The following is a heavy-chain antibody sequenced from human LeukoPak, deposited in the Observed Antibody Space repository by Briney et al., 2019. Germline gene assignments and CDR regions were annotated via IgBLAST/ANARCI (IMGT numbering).Heavy chain of an antibody. J-gene: IGHJ4*02. V-gene: IGHV4-34*01. Sequence: SETLSLTCAVYGGSFSGYYWSWIRQPPGKGLEWIGEINHSGSTNYNPSLKSRVTISVDTSKNQFSLKLSSVTAADTAVYYCARVPLDYWGQGTLVTVSS. CDR3: ARVPLDY. CDR1: GGSFSGYY. CDR2: INHSGST.